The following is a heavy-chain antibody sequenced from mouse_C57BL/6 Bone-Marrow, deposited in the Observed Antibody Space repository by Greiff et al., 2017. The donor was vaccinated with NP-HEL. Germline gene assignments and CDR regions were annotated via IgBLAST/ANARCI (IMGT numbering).Heavy chain of an antibody. J-gene: IGHJ2*01. CDR2: IYPRSGNT. D-gene: IGHD1-1*01. Sequence: VQLQQSGAELARPGASVKLSCKASGYTFTSYGISWVKQRTGQGLEWIGEIYPRSGNTYYNEKFKGKATLTADKSSSTAYMELRSLTSEDSAVYFCARRYGSSPYYFDYRGQGTTLTVSS. CDR3: ARRYGSSPYYFDY. V-gene: IGHV1-81*01. CDR1: GYTFTSYG.